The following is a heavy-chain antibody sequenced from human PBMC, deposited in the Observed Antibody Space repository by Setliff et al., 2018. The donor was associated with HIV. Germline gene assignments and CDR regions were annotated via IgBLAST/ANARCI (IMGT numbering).Heavy chain of an antibody. Sequence: PSETLSLTCTVSGGSISSSSYYWGWIRQPPGKGLQWIGSTYYRGSTYYNPSLKSRVTISVDTSKNQFSLKLRSVTAADTALYYCARGRYRSRWYASDHYYIDVWGKGTTVTV. CDR1: GGSISSSSYY. D-gene: IGHD6-13*01. CDR3: ARGRYRSRWYASDHYYIDV. V-gene: IGHV4-39*01. CDR2: TYYRGST. J-gene: IGHJ6*03.